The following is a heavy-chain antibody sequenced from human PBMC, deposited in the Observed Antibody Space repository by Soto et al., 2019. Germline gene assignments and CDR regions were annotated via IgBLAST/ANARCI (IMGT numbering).Heavy chain of an antibody. V-gene: IGHV4-39*01. CDR2: IYYSGST. J-gene: IGHJ6*03. CDR1: GGSISSSSYY. Sequence: SETLSLTCTVSGGSISSSSYYWGWIRQPPGKGLEWIGSIYYSGSTYYNPSLKSRVTISVDTSKNQFSLKLSSVTAADTAVYYCARLIGGGHYYYMDVWGKGTTVTVSS. CDR3: ARLIGGGHYYYMDV. D-gene: IGHD3-10*01.